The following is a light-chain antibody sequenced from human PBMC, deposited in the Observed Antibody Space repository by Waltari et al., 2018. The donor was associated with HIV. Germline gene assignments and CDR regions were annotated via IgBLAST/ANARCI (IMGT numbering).Light chain of an antibody. CDR1: SSDVGGYNY. J-gene: IGLJ2*01. V-gene: IGLV2-14*01. CDR3: SAYTSSSTHYVV. Sequence: QSALTQPASVSGSPGQSITISCTGTSSDVGGYNYVSWYKQHPGKAPKLMIYDVSYRPSGVSNRFSGSQSGNTASLTISGLQAEDEADYYCSAYTSSSTHYVVFGGGTKLTVL. CDR2: DVS.